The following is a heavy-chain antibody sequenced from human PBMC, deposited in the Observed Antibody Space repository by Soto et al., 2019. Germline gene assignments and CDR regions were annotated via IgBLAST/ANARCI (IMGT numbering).Heavy chain of an antibody. CDR1: GFTFSSYG. V-gene: IGHV3-30*18. CDR3: AKDKGKPGYSSSWYNWFDP. D-gene: IGHD6-13*01. CDR2: ISYDGSNK. J-gene: IGHJ5*02. Sequence: QVQLVESGGGVVQPGRSLRLSCAASGFTFSSYGMHWVRQAPGKGLEWVAVISYDGSNKYYADSVKGRFTISRDNSKNTLYLQMNSLRSEDTAVYYCAKDKGKPGYSSSWYNWFDPWGQGTLVTVSS.